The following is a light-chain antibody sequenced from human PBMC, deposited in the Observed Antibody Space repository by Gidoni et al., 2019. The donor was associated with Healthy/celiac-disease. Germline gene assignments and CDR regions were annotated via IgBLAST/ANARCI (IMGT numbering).Light chain of an antibody. CDR1: NIGRKS. J-gene: IGLJ2*01. CDR2: DDS. Sequence: SYGVTQPPSDSVAHGKTARITCGGNNIGRKSWHRYQQKPRQALVLFVYDDSDRPSGIPERFSGSNSGNTATLTISRVEAGDEADYSCQVWDSSSDHPVVFGGGTKLTVL. CDR3: QVWDSSSDHPVV. V-gene: IGLV3-21*03.